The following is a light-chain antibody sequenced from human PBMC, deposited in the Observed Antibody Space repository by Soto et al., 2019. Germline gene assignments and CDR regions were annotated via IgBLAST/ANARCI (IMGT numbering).Light chain of an antibody. J-gene: IGKJ5*01. CDR2: GAS. V-gene: IGKV3-15*01. Sequence: EVVMTPSPASLSVSPGERVTLSCRASQSVGTRLAWYQQKPGQAPRLLIYGASTRATGIPARFSGSGSATEFTLTISSLQSEDFAIYYCQQYNNWPPITFGQGTRLEIK. CDR1: QSVGTR. CDR3: QQYNNWPPIT.